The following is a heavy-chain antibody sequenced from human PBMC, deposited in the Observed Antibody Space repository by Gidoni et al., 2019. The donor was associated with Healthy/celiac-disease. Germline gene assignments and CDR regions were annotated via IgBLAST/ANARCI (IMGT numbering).Heavy chain of an antibody. D-gene: IGHD3-10*01. CDR3: AKGQHYDY. V-gene: IGHV3-30*18. CDR2: RSYDGSNK. Sequence: SGFTFSSYGMHWVRQAPGKGLEWVAVRSYDGSNKYYADSVKGRFTISRDNSKNTLYLQMNSLRAEDTAVYYCAKGQHYDYWGQGTLVTVSS. CDR1: GFTFSSYG. J-gene: IGHJ4*02.